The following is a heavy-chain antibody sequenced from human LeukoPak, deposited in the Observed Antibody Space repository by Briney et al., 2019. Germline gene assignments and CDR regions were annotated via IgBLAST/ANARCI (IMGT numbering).Heavy chain of an antibody. D-gene: IGHD2-2*02. CDR1: GFTFSSYG. CDR2: IWYYGSNK. V-gene: IGHV3-33*01. Sequence: PGGSLRLSCAASGFTFSSYGMHWVRQAPGKGLEWVAVIWYYGSNKYYADSVKGRFTISRDNSKNTLYLQMNSLRAEDTAVYYCARVPYCSSTSCYTYFDYWGQGTLVTVSS. CDR3: ARVPYCSSTSCYTYFDY. J-gene: IGHJ4*02.